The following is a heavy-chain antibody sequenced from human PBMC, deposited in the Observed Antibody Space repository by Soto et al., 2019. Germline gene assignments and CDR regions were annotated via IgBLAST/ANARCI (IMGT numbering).Heavy chain of an antibody. D-gene: IGHD5-18*01. Sequence: QVQAQEAGPGLGNPLGTLSPIFVVSDYYLKRVHWGRLGRQPPGKGLEWLGEVHEGGTTNYNPSLKSRVIISMDKSKKQFSLKLTSLTAADTAVYHCAGGSGYRIDPWGQGTLVTVSS. J-gene: IGHJ5*01. CDR3: AGGSGYRIDP. CDR2: VHEGGTT. CDR1: DYYLKRVHW. V-gene: IGHV4-4*02.